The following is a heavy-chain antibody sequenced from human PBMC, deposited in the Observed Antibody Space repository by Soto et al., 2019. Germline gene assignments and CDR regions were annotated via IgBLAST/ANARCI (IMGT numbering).Heavy chain of an antibody. CDR2: IWYDGSNK. D-gene: IGHD3-9*01. CDR3: ARYTGDDILTGQFNY. J-gene: IGHJ4*02. V-gene: IGHV3-33*01. CDR1: GFTFSNYG. Sequence: QVQLVESGGGVVQPGRSLRLSCAASGFTFSNYGMHWVRQTPGKGLEWVAVIWYDGSNKYYADSVKGRFTISRDNSKNTVYMQMNSLRAADTAVYYCARYTGDDILTGQFNYWGQGTQVTVSS.